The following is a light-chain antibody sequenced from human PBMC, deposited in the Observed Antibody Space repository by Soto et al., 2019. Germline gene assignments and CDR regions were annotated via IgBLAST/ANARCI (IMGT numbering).Light chain of an antibody. J-gene: IGKJ2*01. CDR3: QQYGSSTYT. CDR1: QSVSSNH. Sequence: EIVLTQSPGSLSLSPRERATLSCRASQSVSSNHLAWYQQKPGQAPGLLIYGASRRATGIPDRFSGSGSGTDFTLTISRLEPEDFAVYYCQQYGSSTYTFGQGTKVEIK. V-gene: IGKV3-20*01. CDR2: GAS.